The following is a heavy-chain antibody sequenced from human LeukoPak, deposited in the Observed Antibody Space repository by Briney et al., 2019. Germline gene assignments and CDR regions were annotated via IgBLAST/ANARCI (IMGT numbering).Heavy chain of an antibody. Sequence: SETLSLTCAVYGGSFSGYYWSWIRQPPGKGLEWIGEINHSGSTNYNPSLKSRVTISVDTSKNQLSLKLSSVTAADTAVYYCARYCSSTSCRRGGFDPWGQGTLVTVSS. D-gene: IGHD2-2*01. V-gene: IGHV4-34*01. J-gene: IGHJ5*02. CDR1: GGSFSGYY. CDR2: INHSGST. CDR3: ARYCSSTSCRRGGFDP.